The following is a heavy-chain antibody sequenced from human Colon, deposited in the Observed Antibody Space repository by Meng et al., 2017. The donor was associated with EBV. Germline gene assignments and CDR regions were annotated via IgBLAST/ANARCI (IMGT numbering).Heavy chain of an antibody. V-gene: IGHV4-30-2*01. D-gene: IGHD2-21*02. CDR2: IYHGGTT. CDR1: GASISSGDYS. Sequence: QLLLQESEPGLGQPSQSLSLTCAVSGASISSGDYSWSWIRQPPGQGLEWIGYIYHGGTTYNTSLKSRVTISVDNSKNQFSLRLTSVTAADTAVYYCARGPYCGGDCYWFDPWGQGTLVTVSS. J-gene: IGHJ5*02. CDR3: ARGPYCGGDCYWFDP.